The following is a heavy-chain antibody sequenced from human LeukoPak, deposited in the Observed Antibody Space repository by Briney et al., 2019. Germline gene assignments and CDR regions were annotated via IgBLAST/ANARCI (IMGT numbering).Heavy chain of an antibody. D-gene: IGHD1-26*01. CDR1: GGSISSHY. V-gene: IGHV4-59*11. Sequence: SETLSLTCTVSGGSISSHYWGWIRQPPGKGLEWIGYIYYSGSTNYNPSLKSRVTISVDTSKNQFSLKLSSVTAADTAVYYCARDLVGATPCWFDPWGQGTLVTVSS. CDR3: ARDLVGATPCWFDP. J-gene: IGHJ5*02. CDR2: IYYSGST.